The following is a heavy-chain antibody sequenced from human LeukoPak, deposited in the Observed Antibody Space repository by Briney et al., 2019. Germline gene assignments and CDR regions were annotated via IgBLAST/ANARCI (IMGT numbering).Heavy chain of an antibody. Sequence: GGSLRLSCAASGFTFSSYRMYWVRQAPGKGLEWVSYISSSGSTIYYADSVKGRFTISRDNAKNSLYLQMNSLRAKDTAVYYCAELGITMIGGVWGKGTTVTISS. J-gene: IGHJ6*04. CDR3: AELGITMIGGV. CDR2: ISSSGSTI. CDR1: GFTFSSYR. D-gene: IGHD3-10*02. V-gene: IGHV3-48*03.